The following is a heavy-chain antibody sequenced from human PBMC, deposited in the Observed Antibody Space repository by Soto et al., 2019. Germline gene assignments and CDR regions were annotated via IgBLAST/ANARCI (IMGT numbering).Heavy chain of an antibody. V-gene: IGHV1-18*01. CDR3: ARDPPTIASAGREDY. CDR2: ISAYNGNT. CDR1: GYTFTSYG. D-gene: IGHD6-13*01. Sequence: ASVKVSCKAPGYTFTSYGISWVRQAPGQGLEWMGWISAYNGNTNYAQKLQGRVTMTTDTSTSTAYMELRSLRSDDTAVYYCARDPPTIASAGREDYWGQGTLVTVSS. J-gene: IGHJ4*02.